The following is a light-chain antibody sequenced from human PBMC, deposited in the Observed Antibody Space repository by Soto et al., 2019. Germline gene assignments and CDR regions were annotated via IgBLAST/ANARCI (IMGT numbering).Light chain of an antibody. CDR2: SAS. V-gene: IGKV1-39*01. CDR3: QQSSSNPLT. CDR1: QSISSY. J-gene: IGKJ4*01. Sequence: DIQMTQSPSSLSASVGDRVTITCRASQSISSYLNWYQQKPGKAPNLLIYSASKLHSGVPSRFPGSGSGSEFNLIISSLQPEDFATYYCQQSSSNPLTFGGGTRV.